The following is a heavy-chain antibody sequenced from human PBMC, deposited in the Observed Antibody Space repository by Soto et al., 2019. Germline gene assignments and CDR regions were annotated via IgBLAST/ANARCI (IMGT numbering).Heavy chain of an antibody. Sequence: QITVKESGPTLVKTTQTLTLTCTIYGFSLRTSGVGVGWIRQPPGKALEWLALIYWDDDKRYSPSLKSRLTITKDTYKTQGVLTMTNMGPGDPATSYFAHRRDGEHCDYWGQGTLVTVSS. J-gene: IGHJ4*02. V-gene: IGHV2-5*02. D-gene: IGHD4-17*01. CDR1: GFSLRTSGVG. CDR2: IYWDDDK. CDR3: AHRRDGEHCDY.